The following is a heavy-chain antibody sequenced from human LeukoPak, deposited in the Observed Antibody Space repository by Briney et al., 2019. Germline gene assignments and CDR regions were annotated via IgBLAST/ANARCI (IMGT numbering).Heavy chain of an antibody. CDR2: MNPNSGNT. V-gene: IGHV1-8*03. CDR3: ARATPWNYYDSSPYYFDY. J-gene: IGHJ4*02. Sequence: ASVKVSCKASGHTFTSYDIKWVRQATGQGLEWMGWMNPNSGNTGYAQKFQGRVTITRNTSISTAYMELSSLRSEDTAVYYCARATPWNYYDSSPYYFDYWGQGTLVTVSS. CDR1: GHTFTSYD. D-gene: IGHD3-22*01.